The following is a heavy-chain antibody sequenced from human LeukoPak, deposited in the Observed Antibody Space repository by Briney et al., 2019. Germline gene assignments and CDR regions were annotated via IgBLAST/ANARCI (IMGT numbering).Heavy chain of an antibody. V-gene: IGHV3-30*02. CDR3: AKDTTLFRELTRGGAFDF. CDR2: IRYDGSNK. Sequence: GGSLRLSCAASGFTFSSKWMSWVRQAPGKGLEWVAFIRYDGSNKYYADSVKGRFTISRDNSKNTLYLQMNSLRAEDTALYYCAKDTTLFRELTRGGAFDFWGQGTMVAVSS. CDR1: GFTFSSKW. J-gene: IGHJ3*01. D-gene: IGHD3-10*01.